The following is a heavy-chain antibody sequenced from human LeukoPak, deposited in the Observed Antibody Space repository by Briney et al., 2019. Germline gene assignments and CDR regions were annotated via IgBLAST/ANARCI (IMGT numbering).Heavy chain of an antibody. CDR1: GFTVSSNY. CDR2: IFSASYT. Sequence: GGSLRLSCAASGFTVSSNYMSWVRQAPGKGLEWVSVIFSASYTFYADSVKGRFTISRDTSKNTLYMQMNSLRAEDTAVYYCAKLVTHFDYWGQGTLVTVSS. CDR3: AKLVTHFDY. D-gene: IGHD4-23*01. J-gene: IGHJ4*02. V-gene: IGHV3-53*01.